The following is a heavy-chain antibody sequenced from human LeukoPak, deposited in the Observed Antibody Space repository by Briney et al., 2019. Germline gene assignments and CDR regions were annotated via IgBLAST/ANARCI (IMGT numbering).Heavy chain of an antibody. J-gene: IGHJ4*02. CDR2: ISSSSSYI. CDR1: GFTFSSYS. D-gene: IGHD3-22*01. V-gene: IGHV3-21*01. CDR3: ARAPADSSGYYYSFDY. Sequence: GGSLRLSCAASGFTFSSYSMSWVRQAPGKGLEWVSSISSSSSYIYYAVSVKGRFTISRDNAKNSLYLQMNSLRAEDTAVYYCARAPADSSGYYYSFDYWGQGTLVTVSS.